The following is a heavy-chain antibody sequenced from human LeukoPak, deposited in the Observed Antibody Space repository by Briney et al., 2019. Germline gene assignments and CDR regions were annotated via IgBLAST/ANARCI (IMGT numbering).Heavy chain of an antibody. CDR3: ARPGQQLGAFDI. V-gene: IGHV4-30-4*01. D-gene: IGHD6-13*01. CDR1: GGSISSGDYY. CDR2: IYYSGST. J-gene: IGHJ3*02. Sequence: PSQTLSLTCTVSGGSISSGDYYWSWIRQPPGKGLEWIGYIYYSGSTYYNPSLKSRVTISVDTSKNQFSLKLSSVTAADTAVYYCARPGQQLGAFDIWGQGTMVTVSS.